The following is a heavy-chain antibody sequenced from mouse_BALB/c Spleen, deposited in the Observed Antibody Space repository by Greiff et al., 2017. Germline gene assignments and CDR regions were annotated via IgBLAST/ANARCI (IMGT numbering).Heavy chain of an antibody. Sequence: EVKLMESGPGLVKPSQSLSLTCTVTGYSITSDYAWNWIRQFPGNKLEWMGYISYSGSTSYNPSLKSRISITRDTSKNQFFLQLNSVTTEDTATYYCADYGYQFAYWGQGTLVTVSA. CDR2: ISYSGST. J-gene: IGHJ3*01. D-gene: IGHD1-2*01. V-gene: IGHV3-2*02. CDR1: GYSITSDYA. CDR3: ADYGYQFAY.